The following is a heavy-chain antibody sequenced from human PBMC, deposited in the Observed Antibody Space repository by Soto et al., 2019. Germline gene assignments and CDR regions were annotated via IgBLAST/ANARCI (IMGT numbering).Heavy chain of an antibody. CDR3: AKGGGDCSGGRCYSGVDY. D-gene: IGHD2-15*01. CDR2: ISGSGGNT. Sequence: GGSLRLSCAAAGFTFSNYAMTWVRQAPGKGPEWVSAISGSGGNTYYAASVKGRFTISRDNSKNTPYVQMNSLRAEDTAVYYCAKGGGDCSGGRCYSGVDYWGLGTLVTVSS. V-gene: IGHV3-23*01. CDR1: GFTFSNYA. J-gene: IGHJ4*02.